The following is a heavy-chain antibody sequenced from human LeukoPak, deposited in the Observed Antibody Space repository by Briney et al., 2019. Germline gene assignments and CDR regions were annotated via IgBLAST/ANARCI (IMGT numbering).Heavy chain of an antibody. V-gene: IGHV3-7*01. CDR1: GFTFSSYW. CDR2: IKQDGSEK. J-gene: IGHJ5*02. CDR3: AGSSWNNWFDP. Sequence: GGSLRLSCAASGFTFSSYWMSWVRQAPGKGLEWVANIKQDGSEKYYVDSVKGRFTISRDNAKNSLYLQMNSLRAEDTAVYYCAGSSWNNWFDPWGQGTLVTVSS. D-gene: IGHD6-13*01.